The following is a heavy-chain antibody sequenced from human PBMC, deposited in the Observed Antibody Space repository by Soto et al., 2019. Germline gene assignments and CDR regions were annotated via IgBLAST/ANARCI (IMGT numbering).Heavy chain of an antibody. Sequence: QVQLQESGPGLVKPSETLSLTCTVSGGSISSYYWSWIRQPPGKGLEWIGYIYYSGSTNYNPSLKSRVTISVDTSKNQFSLKLSSVTAADTAVYYCARLHRGYSYGHNWFDPWGQGTLVTVS. CDR2: IYYSGST. D-gene: IGHD5-18*01. V-gene: IGHV4-59*01. CDR1: GGSISSYY. J-gene: IGHJ5*02. CDR3: ARLHRGYSYGHNWFDP.